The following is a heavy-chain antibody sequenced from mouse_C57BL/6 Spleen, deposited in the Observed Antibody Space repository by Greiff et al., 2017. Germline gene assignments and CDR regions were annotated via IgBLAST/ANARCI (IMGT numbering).Heavy chain of an antibody. CDR1: GYTFTDYY. V-gene: IGHV1-26*01. CDR3: ARLDERLFRGVDY. D-gene: IGHD1-1*01. Sequence: EVQLQQSGPELVKPGASVKISCKASGYTFTDYYMNWVKQSHGKSLEWIGDINPNNGGTSYNQKFKGKATLTVDKSSSTAYMELRSLTSEDSAVYYCARLDERLFRGVDYWGQGTTLTVSS. J-gene: IGHJ2*01. CDR2: INPNNGGT.